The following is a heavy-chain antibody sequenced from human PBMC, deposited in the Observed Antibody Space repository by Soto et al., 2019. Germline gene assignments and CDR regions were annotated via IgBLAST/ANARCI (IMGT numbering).Heavy chain of an antibody. CDR1: GGSFSGYY. CDR3: ARGRGVSEGPPRARYYYYMDV. J-gene: IGHJ6*03. Sequence: SETLSLTCAVYGGSFSGYYWSWIRQPPGKGLEWIGEINHSGSTNYNPSLKSRVTISVDTSKNQFSLKLSSVTAADTAVYYCARGRGVSEGPPRARYYYYMDVWGKGTTVTVSS. V-gene: IGHV4-34*01. D-gene: IGHD3-10*01. CDR2: INHSGST.